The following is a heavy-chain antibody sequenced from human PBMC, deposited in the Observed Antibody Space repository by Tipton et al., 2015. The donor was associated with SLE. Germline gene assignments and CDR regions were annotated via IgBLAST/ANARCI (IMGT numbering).Heavy chain of an antibody. J-gene: IGHJ6*02. Sequence: VQLVQSGAEVKKPGASVKVSCKASGYTFTSYGISWVRQAPGQGLEWKGWISAYNGNTYYAQKLQGRVTMTTDTSTSTAYMELRSLRSDDTAVYYCARVTLYYDFAFGMDVWGQGTTVIVSS. CDR1: GYTFTSYG. D-gene: IGHD3-3*01. CDR2: ISAYNGNT. CDR3: ARVTLYYDFAFGMDV. V-gene: IGHV1-18*01.